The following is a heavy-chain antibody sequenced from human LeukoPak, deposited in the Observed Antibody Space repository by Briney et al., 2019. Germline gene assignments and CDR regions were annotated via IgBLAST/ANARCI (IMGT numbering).Heavy chain of an antibody. CDR1: GYTFTSYD. CDR3: ARALEWELLRDLWFDP. V-gene: IGHV1-8*01. J-gene: IGHJ5*02. D-gene: IGHD1-26*01. Sequence: ASVKVSCKASGYTFTSYDINWVRQATGQGLEWMGWMNPNSGNTGYAQKFQGRVTMTRNTSISTAYMELSSLRSEDTAVYYCARALEWELLRDLWFDPWGQGTLVTVSS. CDR2: MNPNSGNT.